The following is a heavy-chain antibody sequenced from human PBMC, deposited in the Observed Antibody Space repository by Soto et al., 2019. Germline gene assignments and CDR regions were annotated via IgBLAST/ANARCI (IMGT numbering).Heavy chain of an antibody. CDR3: ARDRCYDGTCYSASDS. Sequence: GGSLRLSSEASGFSFSTYNIDWVRQAPGKGPEWIAYISTTSFTIYYADSVKGRFTISRDNDRNSLYLEMNSLRDEDTAVYYCARDRCYDGTCYSASDSWGQGTLVTVSS. CDR1: GFSFSTYN. CDR2: ISTTSFTI. V-gene: IGHV3-48*02. D-gene: IGHD2-15*01. J-gene: IGHJ5*01.